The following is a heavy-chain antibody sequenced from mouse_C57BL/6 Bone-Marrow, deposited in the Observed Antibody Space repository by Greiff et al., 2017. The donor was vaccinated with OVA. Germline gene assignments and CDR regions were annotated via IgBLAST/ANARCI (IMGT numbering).Heavy chain of an antibody. CDR2: IDPSDSYT. D-gene: IGHD2-4*01. CDR3: ARLDYDYVDY. J-gene: IGHJ2*01. CDR1: GYTFTSYW. V-gene: IGHV1-50*01. Sequence: QVQLQQSGAELVKPGASVKLSCKASGYTFTSYWMQWVKQRPGQGLEWIGEIDPSDSYTNYNQKFKGKATLTVDTSSSTAYMQLSSLTSEDSAVYYCARLDYDYVDYWGQGTTLTVSS.